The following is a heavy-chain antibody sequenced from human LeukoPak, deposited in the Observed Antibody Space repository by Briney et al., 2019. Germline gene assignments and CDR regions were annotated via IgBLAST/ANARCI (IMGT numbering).Heavy chain of an antibody. CDR3: ARANDFWSGYYTGAFDY. D-gene: IGHD3-3*01. J-gene: IGHJ4*02. V-gene: IGHV3-23*01. Sequence: GGSLRLSCAASGFTFSSYAMSWVRQAPGKGLEWVSAISGSGGSTYYADSVKGRFTISRDNSKNTLYLQMNSLRAEDTAVYYCARANDFWSGYYTGAFDYWGQGTLVTVSS. CDR2: ISGSGGST. CDR1: GFTFSSYA.